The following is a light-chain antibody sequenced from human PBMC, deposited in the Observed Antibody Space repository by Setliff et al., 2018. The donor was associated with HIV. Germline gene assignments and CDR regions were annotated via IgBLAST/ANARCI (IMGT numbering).Light chain of an antibody. J-gene: IGLJ1*01. CDR2: DVS. Sequence: QSVLTQPASVSGSPGQSITISCTGTSSDVGGYNYVSWYQRHPGKAPKLMIFDVSRRPSGVSNRFSGSKSGNTASLTISGLQAEDEADYYCTSYTSSFTYVFGSGTKVTVL. CDR1: SSDVGGYNY. V-gene: IGLV2-14*01. CDR3: TSYTSSFTYV.